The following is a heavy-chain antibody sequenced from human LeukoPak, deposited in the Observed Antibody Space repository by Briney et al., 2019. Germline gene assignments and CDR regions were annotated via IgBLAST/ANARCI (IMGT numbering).Heavy chain of an antibody. D-gene: IGHD3-16*02. CDR3: ASIPYDYVWGSYRYPNDAFDI. Sequence: PGGSLRLSCAASGFTFSSSWMSWVRQAPGKGLEWVSSISSSSSYIYYADSVKGRFTISRDNAKNSLYLQMNSLRAEDTAVYYCASIPYDYVWGSYRYPNDAFDIWGQGTMVTVSS. J-gene: IGHJ3*02. CDR2: ISSSSSYI. CDR1: GFTFSSSW. V-gene: IGHV3-21*01.